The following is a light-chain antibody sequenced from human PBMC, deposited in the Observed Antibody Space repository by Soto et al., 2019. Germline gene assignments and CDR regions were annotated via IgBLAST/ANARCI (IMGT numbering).Light chain of an antibody. V-gene: IGKV2-28*01. Sequence: DIAMTQSPLSLTVTPGDPASISCRSSQILLHSNGYNYLDWYLQKPGQSPHLLIYLGSNRASGVPDRFSGSGSGTDFTMKISRVEVEDVGVYYCMQALQTTWTFGQGTKVDIK. J-gene: IGKJ1*01. CDR2: LGS. CDR3: MQALQTTWT. CDR1: QILLHSNGYNY.